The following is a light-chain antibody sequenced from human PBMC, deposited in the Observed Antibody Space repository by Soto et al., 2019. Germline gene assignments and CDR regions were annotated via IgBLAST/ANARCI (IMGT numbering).Light chain of an antibody. Sequence: EIVLTQSPGTLSLSPGERATLSCRASQRISNSYLAWYQQKPGQAPRLLLYDASSRATGIPDRVSGGGSGTDFTLTISRLEPEDFAVYYCQQYARPPFAFGQGTKVEIK. CDR1: QRISNSY. V-gene: IGKV3-20*01. J-gene: IGKJ2*01. CDR2: DAS. CDR3: QQYARPPFA.